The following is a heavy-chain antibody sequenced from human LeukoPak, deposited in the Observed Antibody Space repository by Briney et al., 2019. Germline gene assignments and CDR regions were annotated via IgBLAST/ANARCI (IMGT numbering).Heavy chain of an antibody. CDR2: INHSGST. CDR3: ARAYCSGGSCYSKYFQH. V-gene: IGHV4-34*01. J-gene: IGHJ1*01. Sequence: SETLSLTCAVYGGSFSGYYWSWIRQPPGKGLEWLGEINHSGSTNYNPSLKSRVTISVDTSKNQFSLKLSSVTAADTAVYYCARAYCSGGSCYSKYFQHWGQGTLVTVSS. CDR1: GGSFSGYY. D-gene: IGHD2-15*01.